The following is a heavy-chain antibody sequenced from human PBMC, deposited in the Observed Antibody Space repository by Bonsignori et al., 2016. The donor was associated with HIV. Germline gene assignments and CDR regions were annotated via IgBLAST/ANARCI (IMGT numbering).Heavy chain of an antibody. V-gene: IGHV1-18*01. D-gene: IGHD3-10*01. J-gene: IGHJ6*03. CDR2: ISAYNGNT. Sequence: WVRQAPGQGLEWMGWISAYNGNTNYAQKLQGRVTMTTDTSTSTAYMELRSLRSDDTAVYYCARVPLPYGSGSYLYYYYMDVWGKGITVTVSS. CDR3: ARVPLPYGSGSYLYYYYMDV.